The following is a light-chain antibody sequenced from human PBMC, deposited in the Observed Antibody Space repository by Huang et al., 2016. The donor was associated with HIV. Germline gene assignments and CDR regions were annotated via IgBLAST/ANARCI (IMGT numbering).Light chain of an antibody. CDR1: QDIGNY. Sequence: DIQMTQSPSSLSTFIGDKVTITCQASQDIGNYLNWYQQRPGKAPKLLIYDASSLETGVTSRFSGGGSGTTFTFTITNLRPEDVATYNCQQYDGLPYTFGQGTRIEI. J-gene: IGKJ2*01. CDR3: QQYDGLPYT. CDR2: DAS. V-gene: IGKV1-33*01.